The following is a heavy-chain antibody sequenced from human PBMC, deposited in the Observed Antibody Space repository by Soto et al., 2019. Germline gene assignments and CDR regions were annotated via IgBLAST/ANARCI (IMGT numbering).Heavy chain of an antibody. D-gene: IGHD3-10*01. CDR2: IYHSGSI. Sequence: SETLALTCTMSNASIYSRKRWTCVRQTPGKGLEWIGEIYHSGSINHNPSLKSRVTMSVDKSNNQFSLKMTPVTAADTAVYYCASKFGELLADAFDIWGQGTVVT. V-gene: IGHV4-4*02. J-gene: IGHJ3*02. CDR3: ASKFGELLADAFDI. CDR1: NASIYSRKR.